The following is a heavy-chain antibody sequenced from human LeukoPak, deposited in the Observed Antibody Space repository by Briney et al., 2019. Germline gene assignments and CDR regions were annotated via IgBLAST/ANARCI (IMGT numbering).Heavy chain of an antibody. Sequence: SETLSLTCIVSGGSITTSSDYWSWIRQPPGKGLEWIGCIYYSGDTYYNPSLKSRRVTISVDTSKNQFSLRLSSVTAADTAVYYCARHQWHYYYYMGVWGKGSTVTVSS. J-gene: IGHJ6*03. CDR2: IYYSGDT. CDR3: ARHQWHYYYYMGV. V-gene: IGHV4-39*01. CDR1: GGSITTSSDY. D-gene: IGHD6-19*01.